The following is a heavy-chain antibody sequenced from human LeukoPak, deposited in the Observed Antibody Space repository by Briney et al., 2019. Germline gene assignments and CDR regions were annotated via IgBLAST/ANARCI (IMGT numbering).Heavy chain of an antibody. V-gene: IGHV3-74*01. J-gene: IGHJ3*02. CDR2: INSDGSYT. CDR3: ATELRESGASSRNAFDI. Sequence: PGGSLRLSCTASGFTFSTYWMHWVRQAPGKRLVWVSLINSDGSYTDFADSVKGRFTISRDNAQSTLYLQMNSLRVEDTAVYYCATELRESGASSRNAFDIWGQGTVVSVSS. D-gene: IGHD2-15*01. CDR1: GFTFSTYW.